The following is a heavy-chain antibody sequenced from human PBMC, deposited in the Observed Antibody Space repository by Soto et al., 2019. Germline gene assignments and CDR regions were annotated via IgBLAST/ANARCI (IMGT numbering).Heavy chain of an antibody. V-gene: IGHV3-43D*04. Sequence: EVQLVESGGVVVQPGGSLRLSCAASGFTFDDYAMHWVRQAPGKGLEWVSLISWDGGSTYYADSVKGRFTISRDNSKNSLYLQMNSLRAEDTALYYCAKSFSGDYDILTYYFDYWGQGTLVTVSS. J-gene: IGHJ4*02. CDR3: AKSFSGDYDILTYYFDY. CDR2: ISWDGGST. D-gene: IGHD3-9*01. CDR1: GFTFDDYA.